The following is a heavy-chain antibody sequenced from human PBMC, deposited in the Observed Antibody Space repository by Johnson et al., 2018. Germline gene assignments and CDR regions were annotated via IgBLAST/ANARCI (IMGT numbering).Heavy chain of an antibody. CDR3: AKDFSRGGWYYYYGMDV. D-gene: IGHD6-19*01. V-gene: IGHV3-30*18. CDR1: GFTFSSYG. CDR2: ISYDGSNK. J-gene: IGHJ6*02. Sequence: SGGGVVQPGRSLRLSCAASGFTFSSYGMHWVRQAPGKGLEWVAVISYDGSNKYYVDSVKGRFTLSSDNSKNKLYLQINSLRAEDTAVYYCAKDFSRGGWYYYYGMDVWGQGTTVTVSS.